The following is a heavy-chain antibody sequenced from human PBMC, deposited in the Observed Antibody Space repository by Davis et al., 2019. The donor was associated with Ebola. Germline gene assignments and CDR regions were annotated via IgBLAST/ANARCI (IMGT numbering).Heavy chain of an antibody. CDR2: IYYSGST. CDR1: GGSTSSYY. Sequence: SETLSLTCTVSGGSTSSYYWSWIRQPPGKGLEWIGYIYYSGSTNYNPSLKSRVTISVDTSKNQFSLKLSSVTAADTAVYYCARGYCGGDCLYYYYGMDVWGQGTTVTVSS. D-gene: IGHD2-21*01. CDR3: ARGYCGGDCLYYYYGMDV. J-gene: IGHJ6*02. V-gene: IGHV4-59*01.